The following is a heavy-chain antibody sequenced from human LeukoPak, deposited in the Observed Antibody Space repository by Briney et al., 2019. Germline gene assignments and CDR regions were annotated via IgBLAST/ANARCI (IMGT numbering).Heavy chain of an antibody. CDR2: IRYDGSNK. J-gene: IGHJ4*02. D-gene: IGHD3-22*01. CDR3: AKDQARNYYDSSGFDY. Sequence: GGSLRLSCAASGFTFSSYGMHWVRHAPGKGLVWVAFIRYDGSNKYYADSVTGRFTISRDNSKNTPYLQMNSLRAEDTAVYYCAKDQARNYYDSSGFDYWGQGTLVTVSS. V-gene: IGHV3-30*02. CDR1: GFTFSSYG.